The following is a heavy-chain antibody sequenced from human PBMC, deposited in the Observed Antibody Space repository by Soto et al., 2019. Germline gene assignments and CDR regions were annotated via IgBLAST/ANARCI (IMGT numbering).Heavy chain of an antibody. CDR2: ISTYNGNT. V-gene: IGHV1-18*01. D-gene: IGHD2-2*02. CDR3: AISLVVPAAIDWFDP. J-gene: IGHJ5*02. Sequence: QVQLVQSGAEVKKPGASVKVSCKASGYTFTSYGISWVRQAPGQGLEWMGWISTYNGNTNYAQRHQGRVTMTTDTSTSTAYMELRSLRSDDTAVYYCAISLVVPAAIDWFDPWGQGTLVTVSS. CDR1: GYTFTSYG.